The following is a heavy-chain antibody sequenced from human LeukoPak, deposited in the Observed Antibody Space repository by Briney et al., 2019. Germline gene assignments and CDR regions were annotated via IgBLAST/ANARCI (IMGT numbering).Heavy chain of an antibody. D-gene: IGHD3-9*01. CDR3: ASAFDWFDAFDI. CDR1: GFTFSSYW. J-gene: IGHJ3*02. Sequence: GGSLRLSCAASGFTFSSYWMHWVRQAPGKGLVWVSRINSDGSSTSYADSVKGRFTISRDNAKNTLYLQMNSLRAEDTAVYYCASAFDWFDAFDIWGQGTMVTVSS. V-gene: IGHV3-74*01. CDR2: INSDGSST.